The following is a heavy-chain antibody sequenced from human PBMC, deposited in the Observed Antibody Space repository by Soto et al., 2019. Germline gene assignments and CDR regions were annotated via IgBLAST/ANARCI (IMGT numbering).Heavy chain of an antibody. CDR1: GFTFSSYT. V-gene: IGHV3-23*01. D-gene: IGHD2-21*02. Sequence: EVQLLESGGGLVQPGGSLRLSCAASGFTFSSYTMSWVRQAPGKGLEWVSAISGSGGSTYYADSVKGRFTISRDNSKTTLYLQMDRLRAEDTAVYYCAKAPIVVVTATPDSWGQGTLVTVSS. J-gene: IGHJ4*02. CDR3: AKAPIVVVTATPDS. CDR2: ISGSGGST.